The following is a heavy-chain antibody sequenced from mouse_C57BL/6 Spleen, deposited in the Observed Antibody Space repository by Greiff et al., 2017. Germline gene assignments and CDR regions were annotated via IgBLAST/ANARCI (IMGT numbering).Heavy chain of an antibody. D-gene: IGHD2-1*01. J-gene: IGHJ3*01. Sequence: QVQLKQSGAELVRPGASVTLSCKASGYTFTDYEMHWVKQTPVHGLEWIGAIDPETGGTAYNQKFKGKAILTADKSSSTAYMELRSLTSEDSAVYYCTRRRVYGNPFAYWGQGTLVTVSA. V-gene: IGHV1-15*01. CDR3: TRRRVYGNPFAY. CDR1: GYTFTDYE. CDR2: IDPETGGT.